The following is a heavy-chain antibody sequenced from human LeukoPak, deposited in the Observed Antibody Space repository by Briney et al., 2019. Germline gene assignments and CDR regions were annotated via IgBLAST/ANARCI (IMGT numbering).Heavy chain of an antibody. J-gene: IGHJ4*02. D-gene: IGHD3-10*01. Sequence: GGSLRLSCAASGFNFSTYSMNWVRQAPGKGLEWVSYISSSGNTIYYADSVEGRFAISRDNANNSVYLQMNSLRDGDTAVYFCARDPYGSGTYQDYFDYWGQGTLVTVSS. CDR3: ARDPYGSGTYQDYFDY. CDR2: ISSSGNTI. CDR1: GFNFSTYS. V-gene: IGHV3-48*02.